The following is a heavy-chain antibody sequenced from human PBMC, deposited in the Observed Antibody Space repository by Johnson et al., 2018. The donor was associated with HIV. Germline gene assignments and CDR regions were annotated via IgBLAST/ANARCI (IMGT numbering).Heavy chain of an antibody. Sequence: QVLLVESGGGVVQPGRSLRLSCAASGFTFSRYGMHWVRHAQGKGLEWVAVIWYDGSNKYYADSIEGRFTISRDNSKNTLYLQMNSLRAGDTAVYYCVAATGANGLDIWGQGTKVTVSS. D-gene: IGHD1-26*01. CDR1: GFTFSRYG. CDR3: VAATGANGLDI. CDR2: IWYDGSNK. J-gene: IGHJ3*02. V-gene: IGHV3-33*03.